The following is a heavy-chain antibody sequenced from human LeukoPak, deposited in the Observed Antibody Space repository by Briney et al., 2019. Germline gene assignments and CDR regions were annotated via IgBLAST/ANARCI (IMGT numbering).Heavy chain of an antibody. CDR3: ARGWGSLYYFDY. Sequence: ASVKVSCKASGYTLTGHFLHWERQAPGQGLEWMRWVNPNNGFTNYTQKFKGRVTMTRDTSSSTAYMELNRLTSDDTAVFYCARGWGSLYYFDYWGQGTLVTVSS. V-gene: IGHV1-2*02. CDR1: GYTLTGHF. J-gene: IGHJ4*02. CDR2: VNPNNGFT. D-gene: IGHD3-16*01.